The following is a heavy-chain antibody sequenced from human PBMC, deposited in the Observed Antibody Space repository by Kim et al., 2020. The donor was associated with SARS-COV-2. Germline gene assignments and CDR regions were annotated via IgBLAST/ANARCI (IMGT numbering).Heavy chain of an antibody. Sequence: KGRFTISRDNAKNSLYLQMNSLRAEDTAVYYCARVFEQWLEYYYYGMDVWGQGTTVTVSS. D-gene: IGHD6-19*01. V-gene: IGHV3-11*06. J-gene: IGHJ6*02. CDR3: ARVFEQWLEYYYYGMDV.